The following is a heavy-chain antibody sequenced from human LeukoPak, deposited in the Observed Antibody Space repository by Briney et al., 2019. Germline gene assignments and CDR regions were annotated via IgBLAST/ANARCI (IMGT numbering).Heavy chain of an antibody. J-gene: IGHJ6*03. V-gene: IGHV1-18*01. CDR3: ARDSSAWSPYYMDV. Sequence: VKVSCKASGYTFSDYGITWVRQAPGQGLEWMGWISVHNDNTKYPQKFQGRVTMTTDTSTNTAYMELRSLRSDDTAVYYCARDSSAWSPYYMDVWGKGTTVTVSS. D-gene: IGHD6-19*01. CDR2: ISVHNDNT. CDR1: GYTFSDYG.